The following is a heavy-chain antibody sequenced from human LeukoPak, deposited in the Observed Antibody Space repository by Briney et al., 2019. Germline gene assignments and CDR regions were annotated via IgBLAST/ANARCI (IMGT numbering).Heavy chain of an antibody. Sequence: ASVKVSCKTSGFTFSNSAVQWVRQARGQRLEWIGWIVVGSSNTDYTQKFQERVTITRDMSTGTAYMELSSLRSEDTAVYYCAARPGGYASFDIWGQGTTVTVSS. CDR2: IVVGSSNT. J-gene: IGHJ3*02. CDR1: GFTFSNSA. V-gene: IGHV1-58*01. D-gene: IGHD3-16*01. CDR3: AARPGGYASFDI.